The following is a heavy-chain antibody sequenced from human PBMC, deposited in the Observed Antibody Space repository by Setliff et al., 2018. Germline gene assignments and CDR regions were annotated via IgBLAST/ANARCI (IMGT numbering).Heavy chain of an antibody. V-gene: IGHV1-18*01. D-gene: IGHD3-22*01. CDR3: ARINFYVSSGYYYAPDY. J-gene: IGHJ4*02. CDR1: GCTFTNYG. Sequence: ASVKVSCKTSGCTFTNYGITWVRRAPGQGLEWMGWINNYSFKTNYPQKFLGRVTVTTDTSTGTAYMELGSLTSDDTAIYYCARINFYVSSGYYYAPDYWGPGTLVTVSS. CDR2: INNYSFKT.